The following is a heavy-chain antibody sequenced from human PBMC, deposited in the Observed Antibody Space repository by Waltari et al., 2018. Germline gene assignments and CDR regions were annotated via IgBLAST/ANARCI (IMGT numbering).Heavy chain of an antibody. Sequence: EGQLVESGGGVVQPGGSLRLSCTASECTVAYYWVTWVRQAPGKGLEWVANIKEDGSEKYYVDSVKGRFTISRDNAKNSLYLQMSSLRVEDTAVYYCATQSWSNFEYWGQGTLVTVSS. CDR3: ATQSWSNFEY. V-gene: IGHV3-7*01. D-gene: IGHD3-3*01. CDR2: IKEDGSEK. CDR1: ECTVAYYW. J-gene: IGHJ4*02.